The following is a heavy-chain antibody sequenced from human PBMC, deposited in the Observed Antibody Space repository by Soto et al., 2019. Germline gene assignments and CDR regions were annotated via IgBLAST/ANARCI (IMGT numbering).Heavy chain of an antibody. V-gene: IGHV1-69*02. J-gene: IGHJ5*02. CDR2: IIPILGIA. Sequence: QVQLVQSGAEVKKPGSSVKVSCKASGGTFSSYTISWVRQAPGQGLEWMGRIIPILGIANYAQKFQGRVTITAHKSTSTAYMELSSLRSEDTAVYYCARVVVAATTYNWFDPWGQGTLVTASS. D-gene: IGHD2-15*01. CDR1: GGTFSSYT. CDR3: ARVVVAATTYNWFDP.